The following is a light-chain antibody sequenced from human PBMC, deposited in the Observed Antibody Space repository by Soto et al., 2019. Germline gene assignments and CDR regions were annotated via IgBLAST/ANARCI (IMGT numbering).Light chain of an antibody. Sequence: QPVLTQPPSVSGAPGQRVTISCAGSSSNIGAGYDVHWYQHLPGTAPKLLISGNNNRPSGVPDRFSGSKSGTSASLAITGLQAEDEADYYCQSYDSSLSGWVFGGGTTVTVL. CDR3: QSYDSSLSGWV. J-gene: IGLJ3*02. V-gene: IGLV1-40*01. CDR2: GNN. CDR1: SSNIGAGYD.